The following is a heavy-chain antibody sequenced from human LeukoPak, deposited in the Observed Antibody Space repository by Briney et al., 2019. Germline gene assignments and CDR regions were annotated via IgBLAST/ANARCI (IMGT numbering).Heavy chain of an antibody. J-gene: IGHJ6*03. CDR3: ARGVGSKSYYYYMDV. CDR2: IYYSGST. CDR1: GGSISSYY. Sequence: KPSETLSLTCTVSGGSISSYYWSWIRQPPGKGLEWIGYIYYSGSTNYNPSLKSRVTISVDTSKNQFSLKLSSVTAADTAVYYCARGVGSKSYYYYMDVWGKGTTVTISS. V-gene: IGHV4-59*01. D-gene: IGHD1-26*01.